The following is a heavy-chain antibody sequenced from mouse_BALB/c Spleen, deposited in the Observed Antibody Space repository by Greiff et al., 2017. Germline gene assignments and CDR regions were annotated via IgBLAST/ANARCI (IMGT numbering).Heavy chain of an antibody. CDR2: IYPGDGDT. V-gene: IGHV1-87*01. Sequence: VQLQQSGAELARPGASVKLSCKASGYTFTSYWMQWVKQRPGQGLEWIGAIYPGDGDTRYTQKFKGKATLTADKSSSTAYMQLSSLASEDSAVYYCARSELTGAGYYFDYWGQGTTLTVSA. CDR3: ARSELTGAGYYFDY. CDR1: GYTFTSYW. D-gene: IGHD4-1*01. J-gene: IGHJ2*01.